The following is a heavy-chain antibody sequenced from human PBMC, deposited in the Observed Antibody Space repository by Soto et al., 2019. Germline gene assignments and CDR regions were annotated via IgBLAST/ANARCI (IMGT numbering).Heavy chain of an antibody. CDR2: ISGSGGST. J-gene: IGHJ5*02. CDR3: AKDRGPYQLLLNWFDP. D-gene: IGHD2-2*01. CDR1: GFTFSSYA. V-gene: IGHV3-23*01. Sequence: EVQLLESGGGLVQPGGSLRLSCAASGFTFSSYAMSWVRQAPGKGLEWVSAISGSGGSTYYADSVKGRFTISRDNSKNTLYLQMNSLRAEDTAVYYCAKDRGPYQLLLNWFDPWGQGTLVTVSS.